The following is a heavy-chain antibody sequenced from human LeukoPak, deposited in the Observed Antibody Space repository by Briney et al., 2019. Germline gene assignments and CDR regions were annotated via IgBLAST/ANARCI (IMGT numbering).Heavy chain of an antibody. V-gene: IGHV1-2*02. Sequence: ASVKVSCKASGYTFTGYYMHWVRQAPGQGLEWMGWIDPNSGGTNYAQKFQGRVTMTRDTSISTAYMELSRLRSDDTAVYYCATSRAYCGGDCYPTPFDYWGQGTLVTVSS. CDR2: IDPNSGGT. CDR3: ATSRAYCGGDCYPTPFDY. D-gene: IGHD2-21*02. CDR1: GYTFTGYY. J-gene: IGHJ4*02.